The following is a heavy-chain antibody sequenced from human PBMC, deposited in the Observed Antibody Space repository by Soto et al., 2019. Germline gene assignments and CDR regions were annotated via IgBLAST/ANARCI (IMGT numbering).Heavy chain of an antibody. J-gene: IGHJ6*02. V-gene: IGHV3-11*01. D-gene: IGHD3-22*01. CDR3: ARDHDSSGKIHYDYGMDV. CDR2: ISGSGSII. CDR1: GFNFRDYY. Sequence: ESGGGLVKPGGSLRLSCAASGFNFRDYYFNWIRRAPGTGLEWVSYISGSGSIIYYADSVKGRFTISRDNAKNSVYLQMNSLRDEDTAVYYCARDHDSSGKIHYDYGMDVWGQGTTVTVS.